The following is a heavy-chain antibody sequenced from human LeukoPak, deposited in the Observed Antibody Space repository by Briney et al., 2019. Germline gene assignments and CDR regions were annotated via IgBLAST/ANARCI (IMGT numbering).Heavy chain of an antibody. Sequence: GGSLRLSCAASGFTFSRYAMSWVRQAPGKGLEGVSAISDSGGSTYYADSVKGRFTISRDNSKNTLYLQMNSLRAEDTAVYYCAKSQDGYNAPDAFDIWGQGTMVTVSS. CDR3: AKSQDGYNAPDAFDI. J-gene: IGHJ3*02. CDR1: GFTFSRYA. CDR2: ISDSGGST. D-gene: IGHD5-24*01. V-gene: IGHV3-23*01.